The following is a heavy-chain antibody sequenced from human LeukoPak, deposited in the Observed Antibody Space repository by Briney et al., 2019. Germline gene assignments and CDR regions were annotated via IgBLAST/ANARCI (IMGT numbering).Heavy chain of an antibody. CDR2: ISSNGDNT. Sequence: GGSLRLSCSVSGFTFSTYVMHWVRQAPGKGLEYVSAISSNGDNTYYADSVKGRFTISRDNSKNTLYLQMSSLRADDSAVYYCVRGTGYWGQGTLVTVSS. CDR1: GFTFSTYV. J-gene: IGHJ4*02. D-gene: IGHD6-6*01. CDR3: VRGTGY. V-gene: IGHV3-64D*06.